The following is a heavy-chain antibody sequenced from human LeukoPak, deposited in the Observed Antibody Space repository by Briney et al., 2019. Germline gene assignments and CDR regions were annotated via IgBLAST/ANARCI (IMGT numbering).Heavy chain of an antibody. CDR1: GYTFTSYG. J-gene: IGHJ6*02. V-gene: IGHV1-18*01. CDR3: ARNRAGSNDFWSGYYTGISDYYYYGMDV. CDR2: ISAYNGNT. Sequence: GASVTVSCKASGYTFTSYGISWVRQAPGQGLEWMGWISAYNGNTNYAQKLQGRVTMTTDTSTSTAYMELRSLRSDDTAVYYCARNRAGSNDFWSGYYTGISDYYYYGMDVWGQGTTVTVSS. D-gene: IGHD3-3*01.